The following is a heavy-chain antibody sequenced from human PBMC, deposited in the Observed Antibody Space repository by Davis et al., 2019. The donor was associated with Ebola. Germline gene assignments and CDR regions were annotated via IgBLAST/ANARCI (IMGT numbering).Heavy chain of an antibody. CDR3: ARGGVAYSDLDY. V-gene: IGHV1-8*01. CDR1: GYTFTSYD. Sequence: AASVKVSCKASGYTFTSYDINWVRQAAGQGLEWMGRLIPNSGNTGYAQKFQGRVTMTRNTSISTAYMELSSLRSEDTAVYFCARGGVAYSDLDYWGQGTLVAVSS. CDR2: LIPNSGNT. D-gene: IGHD2-21*01. J-gene: IGHJ4*02.